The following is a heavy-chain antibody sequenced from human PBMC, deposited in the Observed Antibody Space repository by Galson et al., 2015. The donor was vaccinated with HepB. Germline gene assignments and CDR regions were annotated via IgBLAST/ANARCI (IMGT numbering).Heavy chain of an antibody. J-gene: IGHJ4*02. CDR3: ATAGPRGTYYFDY. Sequence: SLRLSCAASGFTFSSYAMSWVRQAPGKGLEWVSAISGSGDSTHFADSVKGRLTISKDNSKNTLYLQMNSLRADDTAVYYCATAGPRGTYYFDYWGQGILVTVSA. D-gene: IGHD3/OR15-3a*01. CDR2: ISGSGDST. V-gene: IGHV3-23*01. CDR1: GFTFSSYA.